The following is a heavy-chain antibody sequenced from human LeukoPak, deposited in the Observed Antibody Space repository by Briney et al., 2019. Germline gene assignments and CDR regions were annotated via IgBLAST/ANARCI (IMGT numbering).Heavy chain of an antibody. Sequence: SQTLSLTCAVSGGSISSGGYSWSWIRQPPGKGLEWIGYIYHSGSTYYNPSLKSRVTISVDTSKNQFSLKLSSVTAADTAVYYCARDQGKRGPNWFDPWGQGTLVTVSS. D-gene: IGHD3-10*01. CDR3: ARDQGKRGPNWFDP. V-gene: IGHV4-30-2*01. CDR2: IYHSGST. J-gene: IGHJ5*02. CDR1: GGSISSGGYS.